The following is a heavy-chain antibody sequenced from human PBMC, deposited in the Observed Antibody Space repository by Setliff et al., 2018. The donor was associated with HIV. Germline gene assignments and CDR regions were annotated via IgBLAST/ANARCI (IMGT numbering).Heavy chain of an antibody. J-gene: IGHJ3*02. D-gene: IGHD6-13*01. CDR1: GFTFSDFA. CDR2: ISGSGDTT. V-gene: IGHV3-23*01. CDR3: ARGRMGYSSSWYAGGNI. Sequence: GGSLRLSCATSGFTFSDFAMTWVRQAPGKGLEWVEGISGSGDTTLYAESVKGRFTISRDVSKNTLYLQMSSLRREDTAVYYCARGRMGYSSSWYAGGNIWGQGTTVTVSS.